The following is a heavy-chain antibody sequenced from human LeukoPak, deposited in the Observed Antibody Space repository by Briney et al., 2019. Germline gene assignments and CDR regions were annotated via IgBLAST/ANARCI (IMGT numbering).Heavy chain of an antibody. CDR2: ISAYNGNT. CDR1: GYTFTNFG. J-gene: IGHJ4*02. Sequence: ASVKVSCKASGYTFTNFGISWVRQAPGQGLEWMGWISAYNGNTNYAQKLQGRVTMTTDTSTSTAYMELRGLRSDDTAVYYCARDELGCSSTSCYQLFYWGQGTLVTVSS. V-gene: IGHV1-18*01. D-gene: IGHD2-2*01. CDR3: ARDELGCSSTSCYQLFY.